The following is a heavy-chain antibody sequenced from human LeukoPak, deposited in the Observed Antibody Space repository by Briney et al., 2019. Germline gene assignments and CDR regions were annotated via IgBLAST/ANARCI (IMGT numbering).Heavy chain of an antibody. CDR3: ARLGIVGATSFDY. Sequence: PGVSLRLSCAASGFTFSDYYMSWIRQAPGKGLEWVSYISSSGSTIYYADSVKGRFTISRDNPKNSLYLQMNSLRAEDTAVYYCARLGIVGATSFDYWGQGTLVTVSS. V-gene: IGHV3-11*04. CDR2: ISSSGSTI. D-gene: IGHD1-26*01. J-gene: IGHJ4*02. CDR1: GFTFSDYY.